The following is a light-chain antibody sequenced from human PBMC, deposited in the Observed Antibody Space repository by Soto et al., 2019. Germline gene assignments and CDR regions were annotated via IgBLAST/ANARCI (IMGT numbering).Light chain of an antibody. CDR2: DAS. V-gene: IGKV3-11*01. Sequence: EIVLTQSPATLSLSPGERATLSCRASQSVSSYLAWYQQQPGQAPRLLIYDASNRATGIPARFSGSGSGTDFTLTISSLEPEDFAVYYCQQRSNWPQYTFGQGIKLEIK. CDR3: QQRSNWPQYT. J-gene: IGKJ2*01. CDR1: QSVSSY.